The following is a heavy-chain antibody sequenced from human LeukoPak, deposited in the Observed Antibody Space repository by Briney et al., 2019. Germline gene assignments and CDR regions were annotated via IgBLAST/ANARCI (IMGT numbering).Heavy chain of an antibody. V-gene: IGHV4-39*07. Sequence: SETLSLTCTVSGGSISSSSYYWGWIRQPPGKGLEWIGSIYYSGSTYYNPSLKSRVTISVDTSKNQFSLKLSSVTAADTAVYYCARVCDYVWGSYRWISTNYFDYWGQGTLVTVSS. CDR1: GGSISSSSYY. J-gene: IGHJ4*02. CDR3: ARVCDYVWGSYRWISTNYFDY. D-gene: IGHD3-16*02. CDR2: IYYSGST.